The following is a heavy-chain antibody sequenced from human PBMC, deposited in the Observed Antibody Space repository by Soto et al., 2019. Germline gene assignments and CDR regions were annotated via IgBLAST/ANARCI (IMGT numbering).Heavy chain of an antibody. CDR3: AKSWDGYNLPSDDY. Sequence: GGSLRLSCAASGFTFSSYAMSWVRQAPGKGLEWVSAISGSGGSTYYADSVKGRFTISRDNSKNTLYLQMNSLRAEDTDVYYCAKSWDGYNLPSDDYWGQGTLVTVSS. D-gene: IGHD5-12*01. CDR1: GFTFSSYA. CDR2: ISGSGGST. V-gene: IGHV3-23*01. J-gene: IGHJ4*02.